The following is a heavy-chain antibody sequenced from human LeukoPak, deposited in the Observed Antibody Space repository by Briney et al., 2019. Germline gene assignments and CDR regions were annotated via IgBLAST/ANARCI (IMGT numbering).Heavy chain of an antibody. V-gene: IGHV1-18*01. J-gene: IGHJ4*02. CDR2: IRAYNGNT. Sequence: ASVKVSCKASGYTFTSYDISWVRQAPGQGLEWMGWIRAYNGNTNYAQKLQGRFIMTTYTSTIPAYIELRILRSDDTSVYYCARSPPYYYDCSDYYWGVFDFWGQGTLVTVSS. CDR1: GYTFTSYD. D-gene: IGHD3-22*01. CDR3: ARSPPYYYDCSDYYWGVFDF.